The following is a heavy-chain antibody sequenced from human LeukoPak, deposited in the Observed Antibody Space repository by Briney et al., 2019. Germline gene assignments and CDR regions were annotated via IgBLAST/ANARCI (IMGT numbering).Heavy chain of an antibody. Sequence: ASVKVSCKASGYTFTSYYMHWVRQAPGQGLVWMGIINPSGGSTSYAQKFQGRVTVTRDTSISTAYMELSRLRSDDTAVYYCARETDYDLPYYGMDVWGQGTTVTVSS. CDR2: INPSGGST. J-gene: IGHJ6*02. V-gene: IGHV1-46*01. CDR1: GYTFTSYY. D-gene: IGHD3-16*01. CDR3: ARETDYDLPYYGMDV.